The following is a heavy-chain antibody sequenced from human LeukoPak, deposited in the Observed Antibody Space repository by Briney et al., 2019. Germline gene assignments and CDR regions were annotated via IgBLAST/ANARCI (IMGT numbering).Heavy chain of an antibody. CDR1: GFTVSSNY. CDR2: ISKSSSYI. V-gene: IGHV3-21*01. D-gene: IGHD2-15*01. Sequence: PGGSLRLSCAVSGFTVSSNYMNWVRQAPGKGLEWVSCISKSSSYIDYAGSVKGRFTISRDNAKNSPYLQMNSLRAEDTAVYYCASSYCSGGSCYAFDYWGQGTLVTVSS. J-gene: IGHJ4*02. CDR3: ASSYCSGGSCYAFDY.